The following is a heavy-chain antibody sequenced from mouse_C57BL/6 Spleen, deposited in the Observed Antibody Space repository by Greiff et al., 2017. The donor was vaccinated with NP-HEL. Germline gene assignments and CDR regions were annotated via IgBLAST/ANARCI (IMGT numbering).Heavy chain of an antibody. CDR1: GYTFTSYW. J-gene: IGHJ1*03. V-gene: IGHV1-55*01. CDR2: LYPGSGST. Sequence: QVQLQQPGAELVKPGASVKMSCKASGYTFTSYWITWVKQRPGQGLEWIGDLYPGSGSTNYNEKFKSKATLTVDTASSTAYMQLSSLTSEDSAVYYCARYAPPVWYFDVWGTGTTVTVSS. CDR3: ARYAPPVWYFDV.